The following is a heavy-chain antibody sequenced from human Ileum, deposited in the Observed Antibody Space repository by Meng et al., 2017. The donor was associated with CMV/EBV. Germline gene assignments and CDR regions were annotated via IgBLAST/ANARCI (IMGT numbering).Heavy chain of an antibody. Sequence: HVPFLQSGPGPLKPSQSLFLTCPVSGDTVSRISFVCNWIRQSPSRGLEWLGRTFYKSTYYNDYAVSVKSRIIINADTSNNQLSLQLNSVTPDDTAVYYCATDWDLNYWGQGILVTVSS. D-gene: IGHD3-9*01. CDR3: ATDWDLNY. CDR1: GDTVSRISFV. V-gene: IGHV6-1*01. J-gene: IGHJ4*02. CDR2: TFYKSTYYN.